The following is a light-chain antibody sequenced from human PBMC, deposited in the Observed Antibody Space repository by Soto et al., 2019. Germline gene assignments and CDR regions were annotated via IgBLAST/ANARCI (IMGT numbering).Light chain of an antibody. V-gene: IGKV3-11*01. Sequence: IFFSPSPAPLSFSPGERATLSCRASQSVSSYLAWYQQKPGQAPRLLIYDASNRATGIPARFSGSGSGTDFTLTISSLEPEDFAVYYCQQRSNWPPITFGQGTRLENK. CDR3: QQRSNWPPIT. CDR1: QSVSSY. CDR2: DAS. J-gene: IGKJ5*01.